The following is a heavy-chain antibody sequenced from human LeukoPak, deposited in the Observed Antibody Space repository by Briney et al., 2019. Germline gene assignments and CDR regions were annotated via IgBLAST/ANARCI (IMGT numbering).Heavy chain of an antibody. Sequence: QPGGSLRLSCAASGLTVSSNYMTWVRQAPGKGLEWVSVIYSSGITYYADSVKGRFTISRDNSKNTLYLQMNSLRAEDTAVYYCARERDYSGWQFDYWGQGTLVTVCS. CDR2: IYSSGIT. V-gene: IGHV3-53*01. D-gene: IGHD6-19*01. J-gene: IGHJ4*02. CDR1: GLTVSSNY. CDR3: ARERDYSGWQFDY.